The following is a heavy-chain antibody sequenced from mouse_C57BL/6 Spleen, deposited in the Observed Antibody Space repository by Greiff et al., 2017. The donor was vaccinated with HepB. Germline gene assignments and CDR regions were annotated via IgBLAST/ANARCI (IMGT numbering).Heavy chain of an antibody. D-gene: IGHD1-1*01. CDR1: GYTFTDYE. J-gene: IGHJ1*03. CDR2: IDPETGGT. V-gene: IGHV1-15*01. CDR3: TREKYYYGSDWYFDV. Sequence: QVHVKQSGAELVRPGASVTLSCKASGYTFTDYEMHWVKQTPVHGLEWIGAIDPETGGTAYNQKFKGKAILTADKSSSTAYMELRSLTSEDSAVYYCTREKYYYGSDWYFDVWGTGTTVTVSS.